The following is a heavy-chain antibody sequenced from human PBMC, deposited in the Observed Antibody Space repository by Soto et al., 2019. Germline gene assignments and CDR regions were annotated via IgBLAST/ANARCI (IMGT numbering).Heavy chain of an antibody. V-gene: IGHV3-30*18. D-gene: IGHD1-26*01. CDR1: GFTFSSYG. Sequence: QVQLVESGGGVVQPGRSLRLSCAASGFTFSSYGMHWVRQAPGKGLEWVAVISYDGSNKYYADSVKGRFTIARDNSKNTLYLQMKSLRAEYTAVYYCAKDRPSGSRPYYYGMDVWGQGTTVTVSS. J-gene: IGHJ6*02. CDR3: AKDRPSGSRPYYYGMDV. CDR2: ISYDGSNK.